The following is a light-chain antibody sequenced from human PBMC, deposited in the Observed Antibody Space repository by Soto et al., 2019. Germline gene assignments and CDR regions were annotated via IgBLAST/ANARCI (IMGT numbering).Light chain of an antibody. J-gene: IGLJ3*02. Sequence: QSALTQPRSVSGSPGQSVTISCTGSSSDVGGSNFVSWYQQHPVKAPKLVIYDVSKRPSGVPDRFSGSKSGNTASLTISGLQAEDEADYSGCSFAGISLGVFGGGTQLTVL. CDR2: DVS. V-gene: IGLV2-11*01. CDR3: CSFAGISLGV. CDR1: SSDVGGSNF.